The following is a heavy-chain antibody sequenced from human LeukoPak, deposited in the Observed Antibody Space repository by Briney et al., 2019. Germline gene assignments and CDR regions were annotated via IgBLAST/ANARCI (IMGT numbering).Heavy chain of an antibody. J-gene: IGHJ4*02. CDR3: ARASTSLPYYFDY. V-gene: IGHV4-34*01. CDR1: GGSFSGYY. Sequence: SETLSLTCAVYGGSFSGYYWSWIRQPPGKGLEWIGEINHSGSTNYNPSLKSRVTISVDTSKNQFSLKLSSVTAADTAVYYCARASTSLPYYFDYWGQGTLVTVSS. CDR2: INHSGST. D-gene: IGHD2-2*01.